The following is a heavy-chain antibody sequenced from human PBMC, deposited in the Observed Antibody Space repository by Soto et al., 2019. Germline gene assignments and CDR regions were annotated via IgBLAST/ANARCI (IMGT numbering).Heavy chain of an antibody. V-gene: IGHV4-4*02. CDR1: GSSISSSNW. D-gene: IGHD6-13*01. J-gene: IGHJ4*02. Sequence: KPSETLSLTCAVSGSSISSSNWWSWVRQPPGKGLEWIGEIYHSGSTNYNPSLRSRVTISVDKSKNQFSLKQSSVTAADTAVYSCARCLSGIAAAGTGWGQGTLVTVSS. CDR3: ARCLSGIAAAGTG. CDR2: IYHSGST.